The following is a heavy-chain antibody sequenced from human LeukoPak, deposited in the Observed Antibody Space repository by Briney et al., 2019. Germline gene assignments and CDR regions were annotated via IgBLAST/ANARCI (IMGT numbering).Heavy chain of an antibody. Sequence: PSETLSLTCTVSGGSISSSSYSWGWIRQPPGKGLEWIGSIYYSGSIYYNPSLKSRVTISVDTSKNQFSLKLSSVPAADTAVYYCARHKRSSLYYFDYWGQGTLVTVSS. CDR1: GGSISSSSYS. J-gene: IGHJ4*02. D-gene: IGHD3-16*02. CDR3: ARHKRSSLYYFDY. CDR2: IYYSGSI. V-gene: IGHV4-39*01.